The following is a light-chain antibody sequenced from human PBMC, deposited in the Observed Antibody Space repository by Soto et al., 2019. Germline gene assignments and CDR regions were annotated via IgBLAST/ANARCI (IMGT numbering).Light chain of an antibody. CDR2: KAS. Sequence: DIQMTQSPSTLSASVGDRVTITCRASQSIDSWLAWYQQKPGKAPNLLIYKASSLESGVPSRFSGSGSGTEFTLTISSLQPDESAVYYCQQYYSYSTFGQGTKVAIK. J-gene: IGKJ1*01. V-gene: IGKV1-5*03. CDR1: QSIDSW. CDR3: QQYYSYST.